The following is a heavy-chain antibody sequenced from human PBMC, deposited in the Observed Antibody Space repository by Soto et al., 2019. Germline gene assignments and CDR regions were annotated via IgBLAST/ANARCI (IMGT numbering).Heavy chain of an antibody. CDR1: GGSISSYY. CDR3: AREGSGYDSSMDY. J-gene: IGHJ4*02. D-gene: IGHD5-12*01. CDR2: IYYSGST. V-gene: IGHV4-59*01. Sequence: PSETLSLTCTVSGGSISSYYWSWIRQPPGKGLEWIGYIYYSGSTNYNPSLKSRVTISVDTSKNQFSLKLSSVTAADTAVYYCAREGSGYDSSMDYWGQGTLVTVSS.